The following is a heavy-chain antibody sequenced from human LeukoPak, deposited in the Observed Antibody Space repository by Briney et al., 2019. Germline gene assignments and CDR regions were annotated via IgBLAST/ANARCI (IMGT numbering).Heavy chain of an antibody. CDR1: GYIFSSYW. CDR2: IYPGDSET. V-gene: IGHV5-51*01. J-gene: IGHJ5*02. Sequence: GESLKISCKGSGYIFSSYWIGWVRQMPGKGLKCMGIIYPGDSETRYTSSFLGQVTISADKSTSTAYLQWTSLKASDTAIYYCARLGCSSTSCYSEYNWFDPWGQGTLVTVSS. CDR3: ARLGCSSTSCYSEYNWFDP. D-gene: IGHD2-2*01.